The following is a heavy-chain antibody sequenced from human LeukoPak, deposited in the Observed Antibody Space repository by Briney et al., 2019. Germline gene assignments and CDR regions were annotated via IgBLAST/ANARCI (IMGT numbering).Heavy chain of an antibody. CDR2: ISGSGGST. CDR3: ARVNYDFWSGYYGY. Sequence: GGSLRLSCAASGFTFSSYAMSWVRQAPGKGLEWVSAISGSGGSTYYADSVKGRFTISRDNSKNTLYLQMNSLRAEDTAVYYCARVNYDFWSGYYGYWGQGTLVTVSS. J-gene: IGHJ4*02. D-gene: IGHD3-3*01. V-gene: IGHV3-23*01. CDR1: GFTFSSYA.